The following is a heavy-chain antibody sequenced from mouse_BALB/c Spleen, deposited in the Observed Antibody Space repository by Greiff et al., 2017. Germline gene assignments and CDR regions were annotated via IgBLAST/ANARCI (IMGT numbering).Heavy chain of an antibody. CDR2: INPNNGGT. D-gene: IGHD2-1*01. CDR3: ASGVTTPYLYAMDY. CDR1: GYTFTEYT. V-gene: IGHV1-18*01. J-gene: IGHJ4*01. Sequence: EVKLMESGPELVKPGASVKISCKTSGYTFTEYTMHWVKQSHGKSLEWIGGINPNNGGTSYNQKFKGKATLTVDKSSSTAYMELRSLTSEDSAVYYCASGVTTPYLYAMDYWGQGTSVTVSS.